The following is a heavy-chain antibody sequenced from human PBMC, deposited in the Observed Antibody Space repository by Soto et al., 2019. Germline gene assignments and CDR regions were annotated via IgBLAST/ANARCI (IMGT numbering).Heavy chain of an antibody. J-gene: IGHJ5*02. CDR2: INAGNGNT. CDR3: ARGVAGPLHWFDP. V-gene: IGHV1-3*01. Sequence: GASVKVSCKASGYTFTSYAMHWVRQAPGQMLEWMGWINAGNGNTKYSQKLQGRVTITRDTSASTAYMELSSLRSEDTAVYYCARGVAGPLHWFDPWGQGTLVTVSS. CDR1: GYTFTSYA. D-gene: IGHD6-19*01.